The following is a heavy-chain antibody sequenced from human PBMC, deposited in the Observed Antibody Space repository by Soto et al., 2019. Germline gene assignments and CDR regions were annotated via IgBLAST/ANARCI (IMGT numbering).Heavy chain of an antibody. CDR1: GFTFSSCV. V-gene: IGHV3-23*01. CDR2: ITDSGTGT. CDR3: AKGLSNGRWYAED. D-gene: IGHD6-13*01. Sequence: EVHLLESGGGLVHPGGSLRLSCGASGFTFSSCVMTWVRQAPGKGLEWVSCITDSGTGTYYADSVKGRFTISRDNSKNTMYLQMNNLRAKDTGVYYCAKGLSNGRWYAEDWGQGTLVTVSS. J-gene: IGHJ4*02.